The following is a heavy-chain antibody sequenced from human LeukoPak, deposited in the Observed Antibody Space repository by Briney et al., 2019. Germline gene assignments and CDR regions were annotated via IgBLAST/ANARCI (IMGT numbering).Heavy chain of an antibody. CDR1: GYTFTGYY. CDR2: INPNSGGT. CDR3: ARDLARRDAFDI. J-gene: IGHJ3*02. D-gene: IGHD6-6*01. V-gene: IGHV1-2*02. Sequence: GASVKVSCKASGYTFTGYYMHWVRQAPGQGLEWMGWINPNSGGTNYAQKFQGRVTMTRDTCISTAYMELSRLRSDDTAVYYCARDLARRDAFDIWGQGTMVTVSS.